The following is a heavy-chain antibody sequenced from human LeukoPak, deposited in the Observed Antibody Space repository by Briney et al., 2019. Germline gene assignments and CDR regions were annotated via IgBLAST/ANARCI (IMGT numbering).Heavy chain of an antibody. D-gene: IGHD6-19*01. CDR1: GHTFTHYP. CDR3: ARGGYSRGQGSPFDY. CDR2: ININTGNP. Sequence: ASVKVSCKTSGHTFTHYPMIWVRQAPGQGLEWMGYININTGNPTYAQGFTGRFVFSLDTSVSTTYLQITSLKAEDTAVYYCARGGYSRGQGSPFDYWGQGTLVTVSS. V-gene: IGHV7-4-1*02. J-gene: IGHJ4*02.